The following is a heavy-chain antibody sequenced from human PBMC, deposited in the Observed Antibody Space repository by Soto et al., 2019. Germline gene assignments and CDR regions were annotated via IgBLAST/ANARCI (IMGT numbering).Heavy chain of an antibody. D-gene: IGHD3-3*01. J-gene: IGHJ4*02. CDR1: GGSISSGGYY. V-gene: IGHV4-31*03. CDR2: IYYSGST. CDR3: ARDIRFLEWSSTAYFDY. Sequence: QVQLQESGPGLVKPSQTLSLTCTVSGGSISSGGYYWSWIRQHPGKGLEWIVYIYYSGSTYYNPSLKSRVTISVDTSKNQFSLKLSSVTAADTAVYYCARDIRFLEWSSTAYFDYWGQGTLVTVSS.